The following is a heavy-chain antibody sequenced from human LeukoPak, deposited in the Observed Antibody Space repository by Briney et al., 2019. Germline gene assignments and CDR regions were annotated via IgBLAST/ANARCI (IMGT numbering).Heavy chain of an antibody. V-gene: IGHV1-46*01. CDR1: GGTFSSYA. J-gene: IGHJ6*02. CDR2: INPSGGST. D-gene: IGHD6-13*01. Sequence: ASVKVSCKASGGTFSSYAISWVRQAPGQGLEWMGIINPSGGSTSYAQKFQGRVTMTRNTSTSTVYMELSSLRSEDTAVYYCARVRGPSSSSYYGMDVWGQGTTVTVSS. CDR3: ARVRGPSSSSYYGMDV.